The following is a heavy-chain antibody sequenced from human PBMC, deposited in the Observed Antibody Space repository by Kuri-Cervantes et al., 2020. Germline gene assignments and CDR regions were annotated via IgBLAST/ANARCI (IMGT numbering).Heavy chain of an antibody. CDR1: GYTFTGYY. V-gene: IGHV1-2*02. CDR3: ARDGVARYYDFWSGYYYLAGHDYYFDY. D-gene: IGHD3-3*01. CDR2: INPNSGGT. Sequence: ASVKVSCKASGYTFTGYYMHWVRQAPGQGLEWMGWINPNSGGTNYAQKFQGRVTMTRGTSISTAYMELSRLRSDDTAVYYCARDGVARYYDFWSGYYYLAGHDYYFDYWGQGTLVTVSS. J-gene: IGHJ4*02.